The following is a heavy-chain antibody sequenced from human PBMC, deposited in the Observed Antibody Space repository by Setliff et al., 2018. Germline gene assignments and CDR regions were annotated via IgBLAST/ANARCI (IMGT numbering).Heavy chain of an antibody. J-gene: IGHJ6*02. D-gene: IGHD3-9*01. Sequence: SETLSLTCAVYGGSFSTYYWIWIRQPPGKGLEWIGEIYHSGSTNYNPSLKSRVTISVDKSKSQFSLKLSSVTAADTAVYYWARAERGYFDWLSYPRNHYYYYYGMDVWGQGTTVTVSS. CDR1: GGSFSTYY. CDR2: IYHSGST. V-gene: IGHV4-34*01. CDR3: ARAERGYFDWLSYPRNHYYYYYGMDV.